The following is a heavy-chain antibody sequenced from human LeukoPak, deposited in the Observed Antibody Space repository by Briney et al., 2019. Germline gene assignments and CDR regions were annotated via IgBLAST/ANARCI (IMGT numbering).Heavy chain of an antibody. CDR2: ISTKTDGGTT. Sequence: GGSLRLSCTTSGFTFSHAWMTWVRQAPGKGLEWVGRISTKTDGGTTDYAAPVEGRFTISRDDSKNTLYLQMNSLKTEDTAVYYCIKSSGDWHWGQGTLVTVSS. D-gene: IGHD2-21*02. V-gene: IGHV3-15*01. CDR3: IKSSGDWH. J-gene: IGHJ4*02. CDR1: GFTFSHAW.